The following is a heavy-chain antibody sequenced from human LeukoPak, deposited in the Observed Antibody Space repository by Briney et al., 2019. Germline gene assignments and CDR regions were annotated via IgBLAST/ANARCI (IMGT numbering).Heavy chain of an antibody. J-gene: IGHJ4*02. V-gene: IGHV4-59*01. CDR3: ARDPQGPFDY. CDR1: GGSISSYY. Sequence: TSETLSLTCTVSGGSISSYYWSWIRQPPGKGLEWIGYIYYSGSTNYNPSLKSRVTISVDTSKNQFSLKLSSVTAADTAVYYCARDPQGPFDYWGQGTLVTVSS. CDR2: IYYSGST.